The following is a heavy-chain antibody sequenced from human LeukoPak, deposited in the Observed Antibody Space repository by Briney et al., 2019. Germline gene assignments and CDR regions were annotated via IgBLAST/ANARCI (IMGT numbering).Heavy chain of an antibody. D-gene: IGHD1-14*01. J-gene: IGHJ6*03. CDR2: ISGSGGST. CDR1: GITFSSYA. CDR3: AKCGTLYYYYMDV. Sequence: GGSLRLSCADSGITFSSYAMSWVRQAPGKGLEWVSAISGSGGSTNYADSVKGRFAISRDNSKNTLYLQMTSLRAEDTAVCYCAKCGTLYYYYMDVWGKGTTVTVSS. V-gene: IGHV3-23*01.